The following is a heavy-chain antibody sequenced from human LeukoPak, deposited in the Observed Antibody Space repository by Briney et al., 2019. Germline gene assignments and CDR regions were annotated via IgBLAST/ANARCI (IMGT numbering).Heavy chain of an antibody. CDR1: GFTFRSYS. D-gene: IGHD3-22*01. Sequence: GGSLRLSCAASGFTFRSYSMNWVRQAPGKGLEWVSSIGGSSTSIYYADSVKGRFTISRDNAKNSLYLQMNRLRAEDTAVYYCANYYYDSSSYPYWGQGTLVTVSS. J-gene: IGHJ4*02. V-gene: IGHV3-21*01. CDR2: IGGSSTSI. CDR3: ANYYYDSSSYPY.